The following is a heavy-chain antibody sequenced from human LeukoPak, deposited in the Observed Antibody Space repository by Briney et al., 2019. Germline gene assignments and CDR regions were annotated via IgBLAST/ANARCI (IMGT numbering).Heavy chain of an antibody. CDR1: GYTFTIYD. V-gene: IGHV1-8*01. D-gene: IGHD3-3*01. CDR2: MNPNNGGT. Sequence: ASVKVSCKASGYTFTIYDINWVRQAPGQVLEWVGWMNPNNGGTVYAQKFQGRVTMTRDTSTGTLYMELNSLKSEDTAVYYCARGAIFGVTPRGYGMDVWGQGTTVTVSS. CDR3: ARGAIFGVTPRGYGMDV. J-gene: IGHJ6*02.